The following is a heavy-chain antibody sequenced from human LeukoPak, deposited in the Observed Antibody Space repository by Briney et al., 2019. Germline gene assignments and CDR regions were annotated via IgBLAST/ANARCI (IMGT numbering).Heavy chain of an antibody. Sequence: PGGSLRLSCAASGFTFSGYWMHWVRQAPGKGLVWVASINRDGSSTSYADSVKGRFTISRDNAKNTLYLQMNRLRAEDTAVYYCARGGGYSYGTFDYWGQGTLVTVSS. CDR3: ARGGGYSYGTFDY. V-gene: IGHV3-74*01. CDR1: GFTFSGYW. CDR2: INRDGSST. D-gene: IGHD5-18*01. J-gene: IGHJ4*02.